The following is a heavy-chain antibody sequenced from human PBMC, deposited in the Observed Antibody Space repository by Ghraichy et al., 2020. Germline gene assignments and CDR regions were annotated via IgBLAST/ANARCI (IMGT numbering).Heavy chain of an antibody. CDR3: AIGRVAQLRCLVESYYDMDV. V-gene: IGHV4-34*01. J-gene: IGHJ6*03. Sequence: SETLSLTCAVYGGSFSGYYLSWIRQPPGKGLEWIGEINHSGSTNYNPSHKSRVTISVNTSKNQFSLKLRSVTAADTAVYYCAIGRVAQLRCLVESYYDMDVWSKGTAVTVSS. D-gene: IGHD3-3*01. CDR2: INHSGST. CDR1: GGSFSGYY.